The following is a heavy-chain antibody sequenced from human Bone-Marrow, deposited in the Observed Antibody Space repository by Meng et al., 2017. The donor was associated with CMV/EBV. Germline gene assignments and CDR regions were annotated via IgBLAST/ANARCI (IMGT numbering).Heavy chain of an antibody. V-gene: IGHV1-8*01. D-gene: IGHD2-15*01. CDR1: GYTFTSYD. J-gene: IGHJ4*02. CDR3: ARGKFGFSGGSCYSDFDS. Sequence: ASVKVSCKAAGYTFTSYDINWVRQATGQGLEWVGWMNPNSGNTGFEQKFQGRVTMTRNMSIRTAYMQLSSLRFEDTAVYYCARGKFGFSGGSCYSDFDSWGQGTLVTVSS. CDR2: MNPNSGNT.